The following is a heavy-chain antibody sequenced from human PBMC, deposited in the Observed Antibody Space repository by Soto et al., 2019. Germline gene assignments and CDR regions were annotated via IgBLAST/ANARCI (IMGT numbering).Heavy chain of an antibody. V-gene: IGHV3-74*01. J-gene: IGHJ6*02. Sequence: GSLRLSCAASGFTFSSYWMHWVRQAPGKGLMWVSRINIDGSSSSYADSVKGRYTISRDDAKNTLYLQMNSLRAEDTAVYYCARELVWGQGTTVTVSS. CDR1: GFTFSSYW. CDR2: INIDGSSS. CDR3: ARELV.